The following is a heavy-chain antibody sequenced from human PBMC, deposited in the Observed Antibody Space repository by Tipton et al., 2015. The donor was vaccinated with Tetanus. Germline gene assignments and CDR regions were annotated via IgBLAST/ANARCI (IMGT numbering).Heavy chain of an antibody. CDR1: GFAFSSYD. CDR3: ARDRGVRGGYYYYHGMDV. V-gene: IGHV3-30*03. Sequence: QLVQSGGGVVQPGRSLRLSCVASGFAFSSYDMHWVRQTPGKGLEWPAILSYDGTHEHYADSVKGRFTISRDNSENILFLQMSSLRAEDRAVYYCARDRGVRGGYYYYHGMDVWGQGTTVTVSS. J-gene: IGHJ6*02. D-gene: IGHD3-10*01. CDR2: LSYDGTHE.